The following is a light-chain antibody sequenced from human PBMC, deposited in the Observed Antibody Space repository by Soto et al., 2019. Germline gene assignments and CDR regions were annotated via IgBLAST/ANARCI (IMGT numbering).Light chain of an antibody. Sequence: QSAPIQPASVSGSPGQSITISCTGTSSDIGIYTLVSWYQQYPGKAPKLMIYEVTKRPSGVPDRFSGSKSGSTASLTVSGLQAEDEADYYCSSYAGINNLAVFGTGTKLTVL. CDR2: EVT. CDR3: SSYAGINNLAV. J-gene: IGLJ1*01. CDR1: SSDIGIYTL. V-gene: IGLV2-8*01.